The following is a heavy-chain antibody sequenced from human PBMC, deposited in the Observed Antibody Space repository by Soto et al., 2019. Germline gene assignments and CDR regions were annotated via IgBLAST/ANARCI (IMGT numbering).Heavy chain of an antibody. V-gene: IGHV1-69*12. CDR2: IIPIFGKA. Sequence: QVQLVQSGAEVKKPGSSVKVSCKASGGTFSSYAFSWVRQAPGQGLEWMGGIIPIFGKANYAQKFQGRVTIPAAESTSTAYMELSSLRSEDTAVYDCARDMYSRGWYHGMDVWGQGTTVTVSS. J-gene: IGHJ6*02. CDR1: GGTFSSYA. CDR3: ARDMYSRGWYHGMDV. D-gene: IGHD6-19*01.